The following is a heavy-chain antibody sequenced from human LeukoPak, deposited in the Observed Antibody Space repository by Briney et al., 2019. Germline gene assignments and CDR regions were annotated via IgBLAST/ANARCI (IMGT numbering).Heavy chain of an antibody. D-gene: IGHD5-24*01. CDR2: ISWNSGSI. CDR3: ARNKAEMSTMPIDY. CDR1: GFTFDDYA. V-gene: IGHV3-9*01. J-gene: IGHJ4*02. Sequence: GGSLRLSCAASGFTFDDYAMHWVRQAPGKGLEWVSGISWNSGSIGYADSVKGRFTISRDNAKNSLYLQMNSLRAEDTAVYYCARNKAEMSTMPIDYWGQGTLVTVSS.